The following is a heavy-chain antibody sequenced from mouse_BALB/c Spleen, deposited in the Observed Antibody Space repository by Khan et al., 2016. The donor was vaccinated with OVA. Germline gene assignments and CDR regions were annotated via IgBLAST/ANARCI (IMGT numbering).Heavy chain of an antibody. Sequence: EVKLMESGGGLVKPGGSLKLSCAPSGFAFSSYDMSWVRQTPEKRLEWVATISGTGIYTYYPDSVKGRFPISRDNARNTLYLQMSSLRSEDTALYYCARPSYYGNPWFTYWGQGTLVTVSA. J-gene: IGHJ3*01. D-gene: IGHD2-10*01. CDR1: GFAFSSYD. V-gene: IGHV5-9*02. CDR2: ISGTGIYT. CDR3: ARPSYYGNPWFTY.